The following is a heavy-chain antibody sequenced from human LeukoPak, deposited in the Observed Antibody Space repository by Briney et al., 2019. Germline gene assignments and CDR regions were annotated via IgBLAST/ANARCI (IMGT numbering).Heavy chain of an antibody. Sequence: PGGSLRLSCGASGFSFSTYAMSWVRQAPGKGLEWVSAINSGGSTYYADSVKGRFTISRDHAKNSLYLQMNSLRAEDTAVYYCASLTASGYESNFDYWGQGTLVTVSS. D-gene: IGHD5-12*01. CDR2: INSGGST. CDR1: GFSFSTYA. J-gene: IGHJ4*02. V-gene: IGHV3-23*01. CDR3: ASLTASGYESNFDY.